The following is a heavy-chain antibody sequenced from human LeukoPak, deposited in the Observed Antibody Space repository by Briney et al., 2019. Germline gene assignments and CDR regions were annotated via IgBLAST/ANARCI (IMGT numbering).Heavy chain of an antibody. D-gene: IGHD5-24*01. J-gene: IGHJ4*02. CDR1: GGSISSSSYY. V-gene: IGHV4-39*01. CDR3: ARHAGHGPTGFDY. Sequence: SETLSLTCTVSGGSISSSSYYWGWIRQPPGKGLEWIGSIYYSGSTYYNPSLKSRVTISVDTSKNQFSLKLSSVTAADTAVYYCARHAGHGPTGFDYWGQGTLVTVSS. CDR2: IYYSGST.